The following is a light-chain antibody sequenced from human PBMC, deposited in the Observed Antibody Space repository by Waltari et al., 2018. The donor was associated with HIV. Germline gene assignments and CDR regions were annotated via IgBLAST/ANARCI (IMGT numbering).Light chain of an antibody. CDR1: QSISSW. Sequence: DIQMTQSPSTLSASVGDRVTITCRASQSISSWLAWYQQKPGKPPKLLIDQASNLESGVPSRFSGSGAGTEFTLTISSLQPDDFATYYCQQYDRYSTFGQGTKLEIK. J-gene: IGKJ2*01. CDR2: QAS. CDR3: QQYDRYST. V-gene: IGKV1-5*03.